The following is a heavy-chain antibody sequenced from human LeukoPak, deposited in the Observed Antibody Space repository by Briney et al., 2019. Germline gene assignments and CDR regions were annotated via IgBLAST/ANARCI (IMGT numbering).Heavy chain of an antibody. V-gene: IGHV4-34*01. D-gene: IGHD2/OR15-2a*01. CDR2: INHSGST. CDR3: ARLIVPPTRPIDY. CDR1: GGSFSGYY. J-gene: IGHJ4*02. Sequence: SETLSLTCAVYGGSFSGYYWSWIRQPPGKGLGWIGEINHSGSTNYNPSLKSRVTISVDTSKNRFSLNLGSVTAADTAVYYCARLIVPPTRPIDYWGQGTLVTVSS.